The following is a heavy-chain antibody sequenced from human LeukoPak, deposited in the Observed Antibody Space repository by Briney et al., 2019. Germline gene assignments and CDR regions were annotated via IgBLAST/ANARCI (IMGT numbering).Heavy chain of an antibody. CDR2: IKQDGSKK. D-gene: IGHD5-24*01. CDR3: TRVGYIDEGIDY. V-gene: IGHV3-7*04. CDR1: GFPFSSYW. Sequence: GGSLRLSCVASGFPFSSYWMTWVRQAPGKGLEWVANIKQDGSKKSYVDSVKGRFTISRDNAKNSLYLQMYSLRAEDTAIYYCTRVGYIDEGIDYWGQGTLVTVSS. J-gene: IGHJ4*02.